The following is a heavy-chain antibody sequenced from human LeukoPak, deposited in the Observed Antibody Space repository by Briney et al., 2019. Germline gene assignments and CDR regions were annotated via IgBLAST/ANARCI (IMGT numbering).Heavy chain of an antibody. V-gene: IGHV4-34*01. CDR3: ARHKAGTGTTDY. J-gene: IGHJ4*02. D-gene: IGHD1-7*01. CDR1: GGSFSGYY. CDR2: INHSGST. Sequence: SETLSLTCAVYGGSFSGYYWSWIRQPPGKGLEWIGEINHSGSTNYNPSLKSRVTISVDTSKNQFSLKLSSVTAADTAVYYCARHKAGTGTTDYWGQGTLVTVSS.